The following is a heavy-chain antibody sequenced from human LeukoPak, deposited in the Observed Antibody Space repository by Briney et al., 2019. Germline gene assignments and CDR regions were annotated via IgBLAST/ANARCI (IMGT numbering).Heavy chain of an antibody. V-gene: IGHV4-59*12. J-gene: IGHJ4*02. CDR2: IYYSGST. CDR3: ARDVGGDFDY. Sequence: SETLSLTCTVSGGSISSYYWSWIRQPPGKGLEWIGYIYYSGSTNYNPSLKSRVTISVDTSKNQFSLKLSSVTAADTAVYYCARDVGGDFDYWGQGTLVTVSS. CDR1: GGSISSYY. D-gene: IGHD2-21*01.